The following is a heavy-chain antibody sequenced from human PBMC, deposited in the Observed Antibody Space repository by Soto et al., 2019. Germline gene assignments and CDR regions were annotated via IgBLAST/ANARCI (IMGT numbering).Heavy chain of an antibody. CDR2: IQSGGPT. J-gene: IGHJ6*02. CDR1: GFTVSSKY. V-gene: IGHV3-66*01. D-gene: IGHD3-10*01. Sequence: GGSLRLSCAASGFTVSSKYMSWVRQAPGKGLEWVSLIQSGGPTYYADSVKGRFTISRDTSENTLHLQMNSLRAEDTAVYYCAKESRGYYGSGSYYSFNYYYGMDVWGQGTTVTVSS. CDR3: AKESRGYYGSGSYYSFNYYYGMDV.